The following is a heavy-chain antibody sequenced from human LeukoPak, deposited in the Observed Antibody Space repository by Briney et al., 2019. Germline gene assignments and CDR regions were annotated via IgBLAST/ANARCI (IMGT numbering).Heavy chain of an antibody. CDR2: INHSGST. Sequence: PSETLSLTCTVSGGSISSSSYYWGWIRQPPGKGLEWIGEINHSGSTNYNPSLKSRVTISVDTSKNQFSLKLSSVTAADTAVYYCARERTVTSYYGMDVWGQGTTVTVSS. CDR3: ARERTVTSYYGMDV. D-gene: IGHD4-11*01. CDR1: GGSISSSSYY. V-gene: IGHV4-39*07. J-gene: IGHJ6*02.